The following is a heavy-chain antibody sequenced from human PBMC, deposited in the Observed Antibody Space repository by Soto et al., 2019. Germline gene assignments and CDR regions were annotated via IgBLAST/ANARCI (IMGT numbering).Heavy chain of an antibody. Sequence: QVQLVQSGAEVKKPGSSVKVSCKASGGTFSSYAISWVRQAPGQGLEWMGGIIPIFGTANYAQKFQGRVTITADESTSTAYMELSSLRSEDTAVYYGARGVVKDGASRGYWFDPWGQGTLVTVSS. CDR2: IIPIFGTA. V-gene: IGHV1-69*01. J-gene: IGHJ5*02. CDR3: ARGVVKDGASRGYWFDP. D-gene: IGHD6-19*01. CDR1: GGTFSSYA.